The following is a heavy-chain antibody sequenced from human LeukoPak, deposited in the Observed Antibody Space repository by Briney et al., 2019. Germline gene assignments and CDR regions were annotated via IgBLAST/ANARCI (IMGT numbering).Heavy chain of an antibody. D-gene: IGHD1-26*01. CDR2: IYYSGST. V-gene: IGHV4-59*01. Sequence: GSLRLSCAASGFTFSSYSMMWIRQPPGKGLEWIGYIYYSGSTNYNPSLKSRVTISVDTSKNQFSLKLGSVTAADTAVYYCAREEALGSGSFDYWGQGTLVTVSS. J-gene: IGHJ4*02. CDR3: AREEALGSGSFDY. CDR1: GFTFSSYS.